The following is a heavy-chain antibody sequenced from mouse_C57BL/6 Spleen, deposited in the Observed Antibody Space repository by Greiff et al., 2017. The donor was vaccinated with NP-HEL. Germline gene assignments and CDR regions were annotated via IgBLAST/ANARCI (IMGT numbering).Heavy chain of an antibody. Sequence: EVKLMESGGGLVKPGGSLKLSCAASGFTFSDYGMHWVRQAPEKGLEWVAYISSGSSTIYYADTVKGRCTISRDNAKNTLFLQMTSLRSEDTAMYYCARGYYGSTPMDYWGQGTSVTVSS. CDR1: GFTFSDYG. J-gene: IGHJ4*01. CDR3: ARGYYGSTPMDY. D-gene: IGHD1-1*01. CDR2: ISSGSSTI. V-gene: IGHV5-17*01.